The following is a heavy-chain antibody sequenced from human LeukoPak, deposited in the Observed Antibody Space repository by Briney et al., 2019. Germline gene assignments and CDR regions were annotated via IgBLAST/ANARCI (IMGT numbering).Heavy chain of an antibody. J-gene: IGHJ4*02. CDR3: ARDPYDSGI. D-gene: IGHD3-10*01. CDR1: GGSISSYY. Sequence: PSETLSLTCTVSGGSISSYYWSWIRQPPGKGLEWIGYIYYSGSTNYNPSLKSRVTISVDTSKNEFSLKVTSVTAADTAVYYCARDPYDSGIWGQGTLVTVSS. V-gene: IGHV4-59*12. CDR2: IYYSGST.